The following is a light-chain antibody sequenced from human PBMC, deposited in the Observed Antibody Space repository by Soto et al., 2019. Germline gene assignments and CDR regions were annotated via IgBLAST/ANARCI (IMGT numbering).Light chain of an antibody. V-gene: IGKV1-27*01. CDR2: AAS. J-gene: IGKJ1*01. CDR3: QKYNSAPWT. CDR1: QGISNY. Sequence: IQMTQSPSSLSASVGDRVTITCRASQGISNYLAWYQQKPWKVPKLLIYAASTLQSGVPSRFSGSGSGTDFTLTISSLQPEDVANYYGQKYNSAPWTFGQGTKVEIK.